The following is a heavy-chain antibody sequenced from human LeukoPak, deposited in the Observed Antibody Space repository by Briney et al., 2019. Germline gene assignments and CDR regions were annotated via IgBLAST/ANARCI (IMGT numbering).Heavy chain of an antibody. CDR2: MKGDGSHI. D-gene: IGHD2-8*02. Sequence: GGSLRLSRAASGFTLGNYWMSWGRQAPGGGLQGGASMKGDGSHIYYVDSVKGRFIISRDNARNSLYLQMSSLRVEDTAIYYCARLFGGVTTYDYWGQGAQVTVSS. CDR3: ARLFGGVTTYDY. CDR1: GFTLGNYW. V-gene: IGHV3-7*01. J-gene: IGHJ4*02.